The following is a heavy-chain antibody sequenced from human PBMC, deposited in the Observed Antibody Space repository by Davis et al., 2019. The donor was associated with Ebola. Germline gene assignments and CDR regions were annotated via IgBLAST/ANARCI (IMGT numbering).Heavy chain of an antibody. Sequence: PGGSLRLSCAASGFTFSSYGMHWVRQAPGKGLEWVAVISYDGSNKYYADSVKGRFTISRDNSKNTLYLQMNSLRAEDTAVYYCARGNKAVAGTGYYFDYWGQGTLVTVSS. J-gene: IGHJ4*02. CDR3: ARGNKAVAGTGYYFDY. D-gene: IGHD6-19*01. V-gene: IGHV3-33*05. CDR1: GFTFSSYG. CDR2: ISYDGSNK.